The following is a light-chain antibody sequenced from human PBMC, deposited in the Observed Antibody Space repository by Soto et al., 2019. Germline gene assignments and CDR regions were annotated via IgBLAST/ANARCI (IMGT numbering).Light chain of an antibody. CDR3: QQYGSSPGT. V-gene: IGKV3-20*01. J-gene: IGKJ1*01. CDR2: GAS. CDR1: QSVGSNY. Sequence: EIVLTQSPGTLSLSPGERATLSCRASQSVGSNYLAWYQQKPGQAPRLLIYGASSRATGIPDRFSGSGSGTDFTLTISRLEPEDFAAYYCQQYGSSPGTFGQGTKVEIK.